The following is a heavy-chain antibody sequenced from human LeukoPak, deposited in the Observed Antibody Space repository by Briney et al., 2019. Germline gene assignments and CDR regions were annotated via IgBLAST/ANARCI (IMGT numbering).Heavy chain of an antibody. CDR1: GFTFDDYA. D-gene: IGHD3-10*01. J-gene: IGHJ4*02. CDR2: ISWNSGSI. Sequence: GRSLRFSCAASGFTFDDYAMHWVRQAPGKGLEWVSGISWNSGSIGYADSVKGRFTISRDNAKNSLYLQMNSLRAEDTALYYCVSRGYWGQGTLVTVSS. V-gene: IGHV3-9*01. CDR3: VSRGY.